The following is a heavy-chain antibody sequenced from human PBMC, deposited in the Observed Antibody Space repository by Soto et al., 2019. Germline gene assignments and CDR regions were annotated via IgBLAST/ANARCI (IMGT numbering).Heavy chain of an antibody. Sequence: QVQLVQSGAAVKKPGASVKVSCKASGSTFPSSTVSWVRQAPGQGLEWMGWINAHNGNTKYAQKFKGRLTMTTDTATGTGYMELRSLRSDDTAIYFCAIADYGDPDYWGQGTLVTVSS. CDR3: AIADYGDPDY. CDR2: INAHNGNT. V-gene: IGHV1-18*01. CDR1: GSTFPSST. J-gene: IGHJ4*02. D-gene: IGHD4-17*01.